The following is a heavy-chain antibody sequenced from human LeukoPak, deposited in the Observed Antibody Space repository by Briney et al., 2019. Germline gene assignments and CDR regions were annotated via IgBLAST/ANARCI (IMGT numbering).Heavy chain of an antibody. V-gene: IGHV3-23*01. CDR1: GFTFRNYA. CDR2: ISDTGGST. Sequence: GGSLRLSCAASGFTFRNYAMSWVRQAPGKGLEWVSAISDTGGSTWYADSVTGRFTISRDNSKNTVSLQMNGLRAEDTALYYCAKGSLAVRPYYFDFWGQGTLVSVSS. CDR3: AKGSLAVRPYYFDF. J-gene: IGHJ4*02. D-gene: IGHD6-6*01.